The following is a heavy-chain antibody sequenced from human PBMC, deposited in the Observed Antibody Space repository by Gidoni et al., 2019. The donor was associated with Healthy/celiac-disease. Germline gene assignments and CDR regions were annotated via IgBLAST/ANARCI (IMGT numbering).Heavy chain of an antibody. V-gene: IGHV3-7*01. CDR1: GFTFSRYL. J-gene: IGHJ2*01. CDR3: AREKEYWYFDL. CDR2: IKQDGSEK. Sequence: LVQPGGSLRLSCAASGFTFSRYLMSWVRQAPGKGLEWVANIKQDGSEKYYVDSVKGRLTISRDKAKNSLYLQMNSLRAEDTAVYYCAREKEYWYFDLWGRGTLVTVSS.